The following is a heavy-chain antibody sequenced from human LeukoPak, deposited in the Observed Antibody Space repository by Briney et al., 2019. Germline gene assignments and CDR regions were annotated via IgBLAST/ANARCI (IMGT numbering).Heavy chain of an antibody. CDR1: GFTFSSYN. CDR3: AREGYSNSWSDFDY. V-gene: IGHV3-48*02. Sequence: PGGSLCLSCTASGFTFSSYNMNWVRQAQGKGLEWVANMRSSDNTISYADSVKGRLTISRDNTKNSLCLQMTGLKDEDTAGYYRAREGYSNSWSDFDYWGQGTLVTVSS. CDR2: MRSSDNTI. J-gene: IGHJ4*02. D-gene: IGHD6-13*01.